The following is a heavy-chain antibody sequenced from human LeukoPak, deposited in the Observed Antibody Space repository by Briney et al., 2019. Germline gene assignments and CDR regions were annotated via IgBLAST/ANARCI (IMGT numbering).Heavy chain of an antibody. V-gene: IGHV1-24*01. D-gene: IGHD3-16*01. CDR3: ARVPYYDYVWGSSYFDY. CDR2: FDPEDGET. J-gene: IGHJ4*02. CDR1: GYTLTELS. Sequence: GASVKVSCKVSGYTLTELSMHWVRQAPGKGLEWMGGFDPEDGETIYAQKFQGRVTITRDTSASTAYMELSSLRSEDTAVYYCARVPYYDYVWGSSYFDYWGQGTLVTVSS.